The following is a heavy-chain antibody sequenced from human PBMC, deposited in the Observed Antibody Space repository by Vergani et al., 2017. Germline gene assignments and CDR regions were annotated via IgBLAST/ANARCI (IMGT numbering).Heavy chain of an antibody. CDR2: IHTGGST. CDR1: GESIRSGSHY. J-gene: IGHJ4*02. D-gene: IGHD2-15*01. Sequence: QVKLQESGPGLLKPSQTLSLTCTVSGESIRSGSHYWSWIRQPARKGPEWIGHIHTGGSTDLNPSFKSRVSISVDTSKSQFSLKLNSVTVADTAVYYCARSRPCCTSGSCPAIWGQGTLVTVSS. V-gene: IGHV4-61*02. CDR3: ARSRPCCTSGSCPAI.